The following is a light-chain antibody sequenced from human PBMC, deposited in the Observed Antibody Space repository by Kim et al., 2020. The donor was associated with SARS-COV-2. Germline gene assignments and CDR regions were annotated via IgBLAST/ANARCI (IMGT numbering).Light chain of an antibody. CDR2: DNN. V-gene: IGLV1-51*01. CDR3: GTWDSSLSAYV. CDR1: SSNIGNNY. J-gene: IGLJ1*01. Sequence: QKGIISCSGSSSNIGNNYVSWYQQLPGTAPKLLIYDNNKRPSGIPDRFSGSKSGTSATLGITGLQTGDEADYYCGTWDSSLSAYVFGTGTKVTVL.